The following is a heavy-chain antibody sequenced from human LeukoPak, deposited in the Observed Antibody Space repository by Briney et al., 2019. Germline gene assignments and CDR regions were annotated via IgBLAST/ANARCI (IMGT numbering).Heavy chain of an antibody. V-gene: IGHV1-69*05. CDR2: IIPIFGTA. CDR1: GGTFSSYA. J-gene: IGHJ4*02. CDR3: ARGIVATKHLAKGLPRGSYYFDY. Sequence: SVKVSCKASGGTFSSYAISWVRQAPGQGLEWMGGIIPIFGTANYAQKFQGRVTITTDESTSTAYMELSSLRSEDTAVYYCARGIVATKHLAKGLPRGSYYFDYWGQGTLVTVSS. D-gene: IGHD5-12*01.